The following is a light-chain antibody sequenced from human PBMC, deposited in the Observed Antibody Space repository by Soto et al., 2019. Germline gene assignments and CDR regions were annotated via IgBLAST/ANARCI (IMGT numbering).Light chain of an antibody. CDR1: SSNIGSNS. CDR2: SNN. J-gene: IGLJ1*01. Sequence: QSVLTQPPSASGTPGQRVTISCSGSSSNIGSNSVNWYQQLPGAAPKLLIYSNNQRPSGVPDRFSGSKSGTSASLAISGLQYEDEADYYCAAWDDSLNGREVFGTGTKLT. CDR3: AAWDDSLNGREV. V-gene: IGLV1-44*01.